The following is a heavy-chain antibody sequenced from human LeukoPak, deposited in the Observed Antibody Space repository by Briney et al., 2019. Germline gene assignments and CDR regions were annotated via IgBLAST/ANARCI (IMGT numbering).Heavy chain of an antibody. D-gene: IGHD3-3*01. CDR1: GASISSGSYY. CDR2: VYTSGST. V-gene: IGHV4-61*02. CDR3: ARDFYWSGYPGHFDY. J-gene: IGHJ4*02. Sequence: PSETLSLTCTVSGASISSGSYYWSWIRQPAGKGLDWIGRVYTSGSTNYNPSLKSRVTISLDTSKNQFSLKLSSVTAADTAVYYCARDFYWSGYPGHFDYWGQGTLVTVSS.